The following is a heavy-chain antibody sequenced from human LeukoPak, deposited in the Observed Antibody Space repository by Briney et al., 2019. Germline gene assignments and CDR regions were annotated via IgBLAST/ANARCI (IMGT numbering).Heavy chain of an antibody. D-gene: IGHD3-3*01. Sequence: GGSLRLSCAASGFTFSSYAMSWVRQAPGKGLEWVSAISGSGGSTYYADSVKGRFTISRDNPKNTLYLQMSSLRAEDTAIYYCAKEHYDALDYWGQGTLVTVSS. CDR2: ISGSGGST. J-gene: IGHJ4*02. V-gene: IGHV3-23*01. CDR1: GFTFSSYA. CDR3: AKEHYDALDY.